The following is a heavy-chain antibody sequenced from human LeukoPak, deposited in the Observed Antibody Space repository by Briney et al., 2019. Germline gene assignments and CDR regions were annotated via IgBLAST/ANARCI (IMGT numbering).Heavy chain of an antibody. CDR3: ARDGIVVVPAATRYYGMDV. J-gene: IGHJ6*02. CDR1: GGSVSSGSYY. V-gene: IGHV4-61*01. D-gene: IGHD2-2*01. Sequence: PSETLSLTCTVSGGSVSSGSYYWSWIRQPPGKGLEWIGYIYYSGSTNYNPSLKSRVTISVDTSKNQFSLKLSSVTAADTAVYYCARDGIVVVPAATRYYGMDVWGQGTTATVSS. CDR2: IYYSGST.